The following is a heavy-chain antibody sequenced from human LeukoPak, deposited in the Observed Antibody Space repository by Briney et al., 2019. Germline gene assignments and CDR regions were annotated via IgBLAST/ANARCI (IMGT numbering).Heavy chain of an antibody. Sequence: GESLKISCKGSGYSFTSYWIGWVRQMSGKGLEWMGIIYPGDSDTRYSPSFQGQVTISADKSISTAYLQWSSLKASDTAMYYCARGAVVPTNYYYYMDVWGKGTTVTVSS. CDR2: IYPGDSDT. V-gene: IGHV5-51*01. J-gene: IGHJ6*03. CDR1: GYSFTSYW. D-gene: IGHD2-2*01. CDR3: ARGAVVPTNYYYYMDV.